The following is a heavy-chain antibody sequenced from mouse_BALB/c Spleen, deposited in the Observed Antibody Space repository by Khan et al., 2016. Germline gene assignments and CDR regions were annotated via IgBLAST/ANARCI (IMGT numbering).Heavy chain of an antibody. J-gene: IGHJ2*01. D-gene: IGHD4-1*01. CDR2: INPRTDFT. V-gene: IGHV1-4*01. CDR3: ARLGLGH. Sequence: QIQLVQSGAELARPGASVKMSCKASGYTFTSYSMHWVKQRPGQGLEWIGYINPRTDFTNYNQKFKDRATLTADKSSSTAYMQLSSLTSEDSAVYYCARLGLGHWGPGTTLTVSS. CDR1: GYTFTSYS.